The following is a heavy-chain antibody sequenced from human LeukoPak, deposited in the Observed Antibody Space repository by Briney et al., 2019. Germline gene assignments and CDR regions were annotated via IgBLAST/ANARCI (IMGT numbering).Heavy chain of an antibody. CDR1: GYTFTGYY. CDR2: INPNSGGT. D-gene: IGHD3-22*01. Sequence: ASVKVSCKASGYTFTGYYMHWVRQAPGQGLEWMGWINPNSGGTNYAQKFQGRVTMTRDTSISTAYMELSRLRSDDTAVYYCARVSYYYDSSGYYVNWFDPWGQGTLVTVSS. J-gene: IGHJ5*02. V-gene: IGHV1-2*02. CDR3: ARVSYYYDSSGYYVNWFDP.